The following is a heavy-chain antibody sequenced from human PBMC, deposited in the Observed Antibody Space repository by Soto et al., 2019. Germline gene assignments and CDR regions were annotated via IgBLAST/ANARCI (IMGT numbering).Heavy chain of an antibody. CDR2: IYHTEFT. CDR3: VQRSYGDYAPGAFDI. V-gene: IGHV4-4*02. Sequence: QVQLQESGPGLVKPSGTLSLTCAVSGVSISSNNWWTWVRQPPGKGLEWVGEIYHTEFTNYNPSLKSRITISVDKSKNQFSLQLSSVTAADTAVYYCVQRSYGDYAPGAFDIWGQGTMVTVSS. D-gene: IGHD4-17*01. CDR1: GVSISSNNW. J-gene: IGHJ3*02.